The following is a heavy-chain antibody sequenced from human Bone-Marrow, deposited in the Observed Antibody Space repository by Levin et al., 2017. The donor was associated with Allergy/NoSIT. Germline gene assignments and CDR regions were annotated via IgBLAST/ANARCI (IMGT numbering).Heavy chain of an antibody. V-gene: IGHV3-21*01. D-gene: IGHD1-26*01. J-gene: IGHJ4*02. CDR1: GFAFSSYS. Sequence: GGSLRLSCAASGFAFSSYSMNWVRQAPGKGLEWVASVSGRSDYIYYADSVKGRFTISRDTAKNSLYLQMNSLRGEDTAVYYCARHQWEYLGGDSWGQGTQVAVSS. CDR3: ARHQWEYLGGDS. CDR2: VSGRSDYI.